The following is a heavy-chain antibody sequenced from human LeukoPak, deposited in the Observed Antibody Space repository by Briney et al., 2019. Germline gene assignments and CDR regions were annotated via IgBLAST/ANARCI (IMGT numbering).Heavy chain of an antibody. CDR3: ASIDYAFSVFDY. D-gene: IGHD4-17*01. CDR1: GGSISSYY. V-gene: IGHV4-59*01. Sequence: PPETLSLTCTASGGSISSYYWSWIRQPPGKGLEWIGYIYYSGSTNYNPPLKSRVTISVDTSKNQFTLKLSSVTAADTAVYYCASIDYAFSVFDYWGQGTLVTVSS. CDR2: IYYSGST. J-gene: IGHJ4*02.